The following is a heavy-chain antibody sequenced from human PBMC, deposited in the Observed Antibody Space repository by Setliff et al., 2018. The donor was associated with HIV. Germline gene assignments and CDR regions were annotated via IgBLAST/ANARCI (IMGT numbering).Heavy chain of an antibody. V-gene: IGHV5-51*01. D-gene: IGHD1-26*01. Sequence: GESLKISCQSSGYSFSSNWIAWVRQMPGEGLEWMGIIYPGDSDTRYSPSLQGQDSISVDMSLNTAYLQWRSLKASDTAMYYCARVMVGAYDAFDLWGQGTMVTVSS. CDR3: ARVMVGAYDAFDL. CDR1: GYSFSSNW. J-gene: IGHJ3*01. CDR2: IYPGDSDT.